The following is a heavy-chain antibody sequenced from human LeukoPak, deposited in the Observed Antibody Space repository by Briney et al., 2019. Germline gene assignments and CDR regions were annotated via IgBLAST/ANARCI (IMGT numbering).Heavy chain of an antibody. Sequence: EASVKVSCKASGYTFTGYYMHWVRQAPGQGLEWMGWINPNSGGTNYAQKFQGRVTMTRVTSISTAYMELSRLRSDDTAVYYCARALSGLGTPGDYYGMDVWGQGTTVTVSS. D-gene: IGHD3-16*01. CDR1: GYTFTGYY. J-gene: IGHJ6*02. CDR3: ARALSGLGTPGDYYGMDV. CDR2: INPNSGGT. V-gene: IGHV1-2*02.